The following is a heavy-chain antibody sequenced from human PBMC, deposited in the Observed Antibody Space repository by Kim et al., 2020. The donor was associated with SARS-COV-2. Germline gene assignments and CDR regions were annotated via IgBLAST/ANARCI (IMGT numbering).Heavy chain of an antibody. Sequence: ASVKVSCKASGYTFTGYYMHWVRQAPGQGLEWMGRINPNSGGTNYAQKFQGRVTMTRDTSISTAYMELSRLRSDDTAVYYCARGERIAARPVAHSYYYYGMDVWGQGTTVTVSS. V-gene: IGHV1-2*06. CDR3: ARGERIAARPVAHSYYYYGMDV. J-gene: IGHJ6*02. D-gene: IGHD6-6*01. CDR2: INPNSGGT. CDR1: GYTFTGYY.